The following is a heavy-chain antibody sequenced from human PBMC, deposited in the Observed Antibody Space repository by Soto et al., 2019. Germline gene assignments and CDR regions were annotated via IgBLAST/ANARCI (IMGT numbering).Heavy chain of an antibody. D-gene: IGHD6-13*01. J-gene: IGHJ5*02. CDR1: GFTFSSYS. CDR2: ISSSSSYI. V-gene: IGHV3-21*01. CDR3: ARDLNRFKQQLVRRWFDP. Sequence: PGGSLRLSCAASGFTFSSYSMNWVRQAPGKGLEWVSSISSSSSYIYYADSVKGRFTISRDNAKNSLYLQMNSLRAEDTAVYYCARDLNRFKQQLVRRWFDPWGQGTLVTVSS.